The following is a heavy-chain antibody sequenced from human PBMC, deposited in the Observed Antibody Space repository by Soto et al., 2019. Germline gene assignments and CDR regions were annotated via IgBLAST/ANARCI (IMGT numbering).Heavy chain of an antibody. CDR1: GFICSSYD. CDR2: ILVGGST. D-gene: IGHD2-8*02. Sequence: GGSLRLSCAVSGFICSSYDMGWVRQAPGKGLEWVSTILVGGSTHYEDSVKGRFTISRDTSKNTVSLQMNSLTAGDTAVYYCAKATATGGGAFEIYGQGTMVTVSS. CDR3: AKATATGGGAFEI. J-gene: IGHJ3*02. V-gene: IGHV3-23*01.